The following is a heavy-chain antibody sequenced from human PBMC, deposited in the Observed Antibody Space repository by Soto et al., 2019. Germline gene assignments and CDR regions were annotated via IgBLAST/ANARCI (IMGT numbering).Heavy chain of an antibody. J-gene: IGHJ6*03. CDR1: GFTFSSYW. D-gene: IGHD2-15*01. CDR3: ARLEAATHNGHYYYYMDV. CDR2: IKQDGSEK. V-gene: IGHV3-7*01. Sequence: GGSLRLSCAASGFTFSSYWMSWVRQAPGKGLEWVANIKQDGSEKYYVDSVKGRFTISRDNAKNSLYLQMNSLRAEDTAVYYCARLEAATHNGHYYYYMDVWGKGTTVTVSS.